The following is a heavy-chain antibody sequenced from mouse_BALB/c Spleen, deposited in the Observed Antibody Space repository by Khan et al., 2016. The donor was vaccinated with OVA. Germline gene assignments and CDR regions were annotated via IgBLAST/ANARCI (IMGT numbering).Heavy chain of an antibody. J-gene: IGHJ4*01. Sequence: EVQLQESGPGLVKPSQSLSLTCTVNGYSITSNYAWNWIRQFPENKLEWMGYISYSGSTNYNPSLKSRLSITRDTSKNQFFLLLHSVTTEDSATYYCARGSYYGYALDYWGQGTSVTVSS. CDR1: GYSITSNYA. D-gene: IGHD1-1*01. V-gene: IGHV3-2*02. CDR2: ISYSGST. CDR3: ARGSYYGYALDY.